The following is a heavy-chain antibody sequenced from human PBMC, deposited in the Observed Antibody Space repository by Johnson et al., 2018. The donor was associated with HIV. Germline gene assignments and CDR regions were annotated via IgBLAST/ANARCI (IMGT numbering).Heavy chain of an antibody. J-gene: IGHJ3*02. CDR2: ISYDGSNK. CDR3: AKVHFSGSYPGEAFDI. D-gene: IGHD1-26*01. Sequence: QVQLVESGGGVVQPGRSLRLSCAASGFTFSSYAMHWVRQAPGKGLEWVAVISYDGSNKYYADSVKGRFTISRDNSKNTLYLQMNSLRAEDTAVYYCAKVHFSGSYPGEAFDIWGQGTMVTVSS. CDR1: GFTFSSYA. V-gene: IGHV3-30-3*01.